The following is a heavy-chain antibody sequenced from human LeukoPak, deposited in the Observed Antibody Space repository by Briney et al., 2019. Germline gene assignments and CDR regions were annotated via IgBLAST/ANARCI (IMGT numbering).Heavy chain of an antibody. CDR1: GYTFTSYY. CDR3: ARDRSPPNWLEPPRVLDY. CDR2: INPSGGST. D-gene: IGHD1-1*01. Sequence: GASVKVSCKASGYTFTSYYMHWVLQAPGQGLEWMGIINPSGGSTSYAQKFQGRVTMTRDTSTSTVYMELSSLRSEDTAVYYCARDRSPPNWLEPPRVLDYWGQGTLVTVSS. J-gene: IGHJ4*02. V-gene: IGHV1-46*01.